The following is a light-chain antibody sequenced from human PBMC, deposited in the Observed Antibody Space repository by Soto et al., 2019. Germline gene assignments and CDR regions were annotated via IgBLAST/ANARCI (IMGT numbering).Light chain of an antibody. V-gene: IGKV3-20*01. J-gene: IGKJ4*01. CDR3: PQHNTYPLT. CDR1: QSVSRNF. Sequence: IGLTQSPGTLSLSPGSRATLSCRASQSVSRNFLVWYQQKPGQAPRLLIYGAYSRATGIPDRFSGSGSGTEFTLTISSLPPEDFATYYCPQHNTYPLTFGGGTKVDIK. CDR2: GAY.